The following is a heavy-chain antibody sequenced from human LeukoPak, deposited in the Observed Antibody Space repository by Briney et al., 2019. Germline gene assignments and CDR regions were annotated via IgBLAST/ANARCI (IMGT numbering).Heavy chain of an antibody. CDR3: ARDWGITIFGVETFDY. CDR1: GASINSGNYY. Sequence: PSETLSLTCTVSGASINSGNYYWSWIRQPAGKGLEWIGRIYTSGSTNYNPSLKSRVTISVDTSKNQFSLKLSSVTAADTAVYYCARDWGITIFGVETFDYWGQGTLVTVSS. J-gene: IGHJ4*02. V-gene: IGHV4-61*02. CDR2: IYTSGST. D-gene: IGHD3-3*01.